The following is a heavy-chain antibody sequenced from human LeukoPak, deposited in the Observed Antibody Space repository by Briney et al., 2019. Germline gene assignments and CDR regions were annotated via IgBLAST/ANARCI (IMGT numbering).Heavy chain of an antibody. Sequence: SETLSLTCAVSVDSISSSKWWSWVRQAPGKGLEWIGEIHHGGSTNYNPSLKSRVTISIDKPKNEFSLKMSSVTAADTAVYYCARSRDTTNYYGMDVWGQGTTVTVSS. CDR1: VDSISSSKW. CDR3: ARSRDTTNYYGMDV. J-gene: IGHJ6*02. CDR2: IHHGGST. V-gene: IGHV4-4*02. D-gene: IGHD1-1*01.